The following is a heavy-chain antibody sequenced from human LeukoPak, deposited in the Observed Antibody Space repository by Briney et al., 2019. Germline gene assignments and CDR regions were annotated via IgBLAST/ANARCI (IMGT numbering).Heavy chain of an antibody. CDR3: ARSSTYDFWSGYKYYFDY. D-gene: IGHD3-3*01. CDR1: GGSINNYY. J-gene: IGHJ4*02. Sequence: SETLSLTCTVSGGSINNYYWSWIRQPPGKGLEWIGYFFYSGSTNYNPSLKSRVTISVDTSKNQFSLKLSSVTAADTAVYYCARSSTYDFWSGYKYYFDYWGQGALVTVSS. CDR2: FFYSGST. V-gene: IGHV4-59*12.